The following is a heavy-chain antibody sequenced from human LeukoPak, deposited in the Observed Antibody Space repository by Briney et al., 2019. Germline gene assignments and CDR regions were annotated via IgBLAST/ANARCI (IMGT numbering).Heavy chain of an antibody. CDR3: ARVRIVVVPAAQGYYYYYMDV. CDR1: GYTFTSYD. D-gene: IGHD2-2*01. V-gene: IGHV1-8*01. CDR2: MNPNSGNT. Sequence: AASVKVSCKASGYTFTSYDINWVRQATGQGLEWMGWMNPNSGNTGYAQKFQGRVTMTRNTSISTAYMELSSLRSDDTAVYYCARVRIVVVPAAQGYYYYYMDVWGKGTTVTVSS. J-gene: IGHJ6*03.